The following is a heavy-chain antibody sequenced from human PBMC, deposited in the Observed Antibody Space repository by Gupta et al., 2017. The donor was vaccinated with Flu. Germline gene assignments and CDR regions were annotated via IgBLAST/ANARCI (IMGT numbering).Heavy chain of an antibody. Sequence: QLQLQESGPGLVKPSETLSLTCTVSGGSISSSSYYWGWIRQPPGKGLEWIGSIYYSGSTYYNPSLKSRVTISVDTSKNQFSLKLSSVTAADTAVYYCARHKAVVGVGSSCPDYWGQGTLVTVSS. J-gene: IGHJ4*02. V-gene: IGHV4-39*01. CDR3: ARHKAVVGVGSSCPDY. CDR1: GGSISSSSYY. D-gene: IGHD6-19*01. CDR2: IYYSGST.